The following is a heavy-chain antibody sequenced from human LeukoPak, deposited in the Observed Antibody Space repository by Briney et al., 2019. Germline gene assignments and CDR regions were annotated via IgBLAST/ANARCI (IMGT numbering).Heavy chain of an antibody. Sequence: ASVKVSCKASGYTFTGYYMHWVRQAPGQGLEWMGWINPNSGGTNYAQKFQGRVTMTRDTSISTAYMELSRLRSDDTAVYYCARSAGYNHPFDYWGQGTLVTVSS. V-gene: IGHV1-2*02. J-gene: IGHJ4*02. D-gene: IGHD5-24*01. CDR1: GYTFTGYY. CDR2: INPNSGGT. CDR3: ARSAGYNHPFDY.